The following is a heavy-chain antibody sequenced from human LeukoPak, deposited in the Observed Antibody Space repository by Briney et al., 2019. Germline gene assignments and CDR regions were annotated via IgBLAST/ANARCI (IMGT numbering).Heavy chain of an antibody. CDR1: GGSFSGYY. V-gene: IGHV4-34*01. CDR2: INHSGST. Sequence: PSETLSLTCAVYGGSFSGYYWSWIRQPPGKGLEWIGEINHSGSTNYNPSLKSRVTISVDTSKNQFSLKLSSVTAADTAVYYCARAPHLVVVTASYFDYWGQGTLVTVSS. J-gene: IGHJ4*02. D-gene: IGHD2-21*02. CDR3: ARAPHLVVVTASYFDY.